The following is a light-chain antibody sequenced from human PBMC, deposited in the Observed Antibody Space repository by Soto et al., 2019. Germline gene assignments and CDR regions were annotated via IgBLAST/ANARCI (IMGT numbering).Light chain of an antibody. CDR3: QQYGSSPYT. Sequence: EIVLTQSPGTLSLSPGERATLSCRASQTVSSGSLAWYQQKPGQAPRLLISNASRRATGIPDRFSGSGSGTDFTLTISDLEPEDFAVYYCQQYGSSPYTFGQGTKLEIK. CDR1: QTVSSGS. J-gene: IGKJ2*01. CDR2: NAS. V-gene: IGKV3-20*01.